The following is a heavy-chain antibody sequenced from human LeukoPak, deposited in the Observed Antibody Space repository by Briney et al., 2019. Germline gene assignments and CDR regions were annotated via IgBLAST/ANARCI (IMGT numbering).Heavy chain of an antibody. J-gene: IGHJ5*02. CDR1: GYTFTSYA. CDR2: INTNTGNP. CDR3: ARGISTFGGVGYWFDP. Sequence: ASVKVSCKASGYTFTSYAMNWVRQAPGQGLEWMGWINTNTGNPTYAQGFTGRFVFSLDTSVSTAYLQISSLKAEDTAVYYCARGISTFGGVGYWFDPWGQGTLVTVSS. D-gene: IGHD3-16*01. V-gene: IGHV7-4-1*02.